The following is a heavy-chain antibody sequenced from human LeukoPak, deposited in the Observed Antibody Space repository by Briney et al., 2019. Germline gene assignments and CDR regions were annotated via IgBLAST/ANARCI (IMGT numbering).Heavy chain of an antibody. J-gene: IGHJ4*02. D-gene: IGHD2-21*02. Sequence: GGSLRLSCAASGFTFSSYAMHWVRQAPGKGLEWVAVISYDGSNKYYADSVKGRFTISRDNAKNSLYLQMNSLRAEDTALYYCAKDIGYCGGDCPGYFDYWGQGTLVTVSS. CDR2: ISYDGSNK. CDR1: GFTFSSYA. CDR3: AKDIGYCGGDCPGYFDY. V-gene: IGHV3-30*04.